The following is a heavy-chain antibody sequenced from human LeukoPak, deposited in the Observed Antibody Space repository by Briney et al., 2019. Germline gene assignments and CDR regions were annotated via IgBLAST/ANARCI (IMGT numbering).Heavy chain of an antibody. D-gene: IGHD3-3*01. Sequence: GESLKISRKGSGYSFTSYWIGWVCQMPGKGLEWMGIIYPDDSDTRYSPSFQGQVTISADKSISTAYLQWSSLKASDTAMYYCARHPWYYDFWSGYYHGFDYWGQGTLVTVSS. V-gene: IGHV5-51*01. J-gene: IGHJ4*02. CDR3: ARHPWYYDFWSGYYHGFDY. CDR2: IYPDDSDT. CDR1: GYSFTSYW.